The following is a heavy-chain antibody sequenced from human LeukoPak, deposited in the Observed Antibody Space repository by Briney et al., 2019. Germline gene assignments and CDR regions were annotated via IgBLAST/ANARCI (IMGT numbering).Heavy chain of an antibody. CDR1: AFTFSDYY. Sequence: GGSLRLSCAASAFTFSDYYMSWIRQAPGKGLEWVSYISSSSSYTNYADSVKGRFTISRDNAKNSLYLQMNSLRAEDTAVYYCARESIAVAGTDYWGQGTLVTVSS. CDR3: ARESIAVAGTDY. CDR2: ISSSSSYT. J-gene: IGHJ4*02. V-gene: IGHV3-11*06. D-gene: IGHD6-19*01.